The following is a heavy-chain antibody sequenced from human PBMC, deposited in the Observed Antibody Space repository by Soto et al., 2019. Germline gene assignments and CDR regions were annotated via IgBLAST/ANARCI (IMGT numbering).Heavy chain of an antibody. CDR2: ISYDGSNK. V-gene: IGHV3-30-3*01. CDR1: GFTFSSYA. J-gene: IGHJ4*02. D-gene: IGHD5-18*01. Sequence: SXESLRISCAASGFTFSSYAMHWVRQAPGKGLEWVAVISYDGSNKYYADSVKGRFTISRDNSKNTLYLQMNSLRAEDTAVYYCARSIHVDTAMVIPFWGQGTLVTVPS. CDR3: ARSIHVDTAMVIPF.